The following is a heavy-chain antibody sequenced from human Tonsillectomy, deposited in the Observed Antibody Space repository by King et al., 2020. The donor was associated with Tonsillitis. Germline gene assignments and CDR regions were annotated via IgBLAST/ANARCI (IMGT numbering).Heavy chain of an antibody. V-gene: IGHV3-7*03. J-gene: IGHJ4*02. CDR2: IKGDGSEN. Sequence: VQLVESGGGLVQPGGSLSLSCAASGFTFSSYWMTWVRQTPGKGLEWVANIKGDGSENSFADSVRGRFTISRDNAKNSLYLQMNSLRVEDTAGYYCARGGNHDADYWGQGTLVTVSS. CDR1: GFTFSSYW. CDR3: ARGGNHDADY. D-gene: IGHD3-16*01.